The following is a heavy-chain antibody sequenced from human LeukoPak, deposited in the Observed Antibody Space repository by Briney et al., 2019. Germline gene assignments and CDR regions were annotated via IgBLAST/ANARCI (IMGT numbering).Heavy chain of an antibody. CDR3: ARAVGVGATTFDY. Sequence: GRSLRLSCAASGFTFSDYYMSWNRQAPGKGLEWDSYISSSGSTIYYADSVKGRFTISRDNAKNSLYLQMNSLRAEDTAVYYCARAVGVGATTFDYWGQGTLVTVSS. CDR1: GFTFSDYY. V-gene: IGHV3-11*01. D-gene: IGHD1-26*01. J-gene: IGHJ4*02. CDR2: ISSSGSTI.